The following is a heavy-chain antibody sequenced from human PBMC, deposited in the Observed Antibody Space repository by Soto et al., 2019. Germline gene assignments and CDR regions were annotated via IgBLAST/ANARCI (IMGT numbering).Heavy chain of an antibody. Sequence: PSETLSLTCAVSGGSISSSNWWSWVRQPPGKGLGWIGEIYHSGSTNYNPSLKSRVTISLDKSKNQFSLKLNSVTAADTAVYYCARIGASGGSYFDYWGQGTLVTVSS. CDR3: ARIGASGGSYFDY. D-gene: IGHD1-26*01. V-gene: IGHV4-4*02. CDR2: IYHSGST. CDR1: GGSISSSNW. J-gene: IGHJ4*02.